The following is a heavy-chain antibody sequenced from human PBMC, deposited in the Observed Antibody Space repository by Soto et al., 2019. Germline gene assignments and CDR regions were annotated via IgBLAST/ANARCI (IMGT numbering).Heavy chain of an antibody. D-gene: IGHD6-19*01. Sequence: EVQLVESGGGLVQPGGSLRLSCAASGFTFSSYWMSWVRQAPGKGLEWVANIKHDGSEKYYVDSVKGRFTISRDNAKNSLYLQMNSLRAEDTAVYYCAKDGSGWYSAYYYGMDVWGQGTTVTVSS. J-gene: IGHJ6*02. CDR1: GFTFSSYW. CDR2: IKHDGSEK. CDR3: AKDGSGWYSAYYYGMDV. V-gene: IGHV3-7*01.